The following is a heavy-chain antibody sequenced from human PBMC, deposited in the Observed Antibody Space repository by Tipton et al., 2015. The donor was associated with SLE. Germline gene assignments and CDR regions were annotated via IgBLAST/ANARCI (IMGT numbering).Heavy chain of an antibody. CDR3: ARSRDKTTDAFDI. J-gene: IGHJ3*02. CDR1: GASITSGDYS. Sequence: TLSLTCTVSGASITSGDYSWTWIRQPAGKGLEWIGYIYFSGSTKYNPSLKSRLTISVDTSKNQLSLRLSSVTAADTAVYYCARSRDKTTDAFDIWGQGTMVTVSS. CDR2: IYFSGST. V-gene: IGHV4-31*03. D-gene: IGHD1/OR15-1a*01.